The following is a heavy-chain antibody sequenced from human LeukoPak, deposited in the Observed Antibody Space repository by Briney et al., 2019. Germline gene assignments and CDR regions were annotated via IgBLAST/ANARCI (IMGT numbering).Heavy chain of an antibody. CDR2: INHSGST. V-gene: IGHV4-30-2*01. CDR1: GGSISSGGYY. D-gene: IGHD5-18*01. J-gene: IGHJ4*02. Sequence: SQTLSLTCAVSGGSISSGGYYWSWIRQPPGKGLDWFGEINHSGSTNYNPSLKSRVTITADTSKNQFSLKLSSVTAADTAVYYCARRLNPLGYSYGYRSYFDYWGQGTLVTVSS. CDR3: ARRLNPLGYSYGYRSYFDY.